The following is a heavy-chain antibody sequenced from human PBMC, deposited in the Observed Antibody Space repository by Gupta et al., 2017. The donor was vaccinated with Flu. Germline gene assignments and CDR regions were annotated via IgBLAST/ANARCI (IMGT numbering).Heavy chain of an antibody. CDR2: INPKSGGT. J-gene: IGHJ4*02. D-gene: IGHD1-20*01. CDR1: GYY. CDR3: ATQDVLTGDFDY. Sequence: GYYMHWVRQAPGQGLEWMGRINPKSGGTNYAQKFQGRVTMTRDTSIGTAYMELSRLRSDDTAMYYCATQDVLTGDFDYWGQGTLVTVSS. V-gene: IGHV1-2*06.